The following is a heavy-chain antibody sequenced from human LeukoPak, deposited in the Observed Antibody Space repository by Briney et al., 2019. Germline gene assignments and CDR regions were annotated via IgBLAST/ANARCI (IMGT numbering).Heavy chain of an antibody. J-gene: IGHJ1*01. Sequence: SETLSLTCTVSGGSIISNSYYWGWIRQPPGKGLEWIGSIYYTGSTYYNPSLKSRVTISVDTSKNQFSLKLRSVTAADTAVYYGARLVDYGSGSHWGQGTLVIVSS. V-gene: IGHV4-39*01. CDR1: GGSIISNSYY. D-gene: IGHD3-10*01. CDR3: ARLVDYGSGSH. CDR2: IYYTGST.